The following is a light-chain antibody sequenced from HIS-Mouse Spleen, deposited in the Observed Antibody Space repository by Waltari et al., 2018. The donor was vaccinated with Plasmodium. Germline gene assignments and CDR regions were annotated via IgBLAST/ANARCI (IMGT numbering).Light chain of an antibody. CDR2: GAS. CDR1: QNVSSSY. Sequence: EIVLTQSPGTLSLSPGERATLSCRANQNVSSSYLAWYQQKPGQAPRLLSYGASSRATGIPDRFSGSGSGTDFTLTISRLEPEDFAVYYCQQYGSSPYTFGQGTKLEIK. V-gene: IGKV3-20*01. J-gene: IGKJ2*01. CDR3: QQYGSSPYT.